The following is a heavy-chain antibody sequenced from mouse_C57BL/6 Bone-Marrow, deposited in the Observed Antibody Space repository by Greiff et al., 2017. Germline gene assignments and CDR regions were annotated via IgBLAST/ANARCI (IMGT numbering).Heavy chain of an antibody. CDR2: IDPSDSYT. J-gene: IGHJ2*01. CDR3: ARNIYYGNYDYFDY. V-gene: IGHV1-69*01. CDR1: GYTFTSYW. D-gene: IGHD2-1*01. Sequence: VQLQQPGAELVMPGASVKLSCKASGYTFTSYWMHWVKQRPGQGLEWIGEIDPSDSYTNYNQKFKGKSTLTVDKSSSTAYMQLSSLTSEDSAVYYCARNIYYGNYDYFDYWGQGTTLTVSS.